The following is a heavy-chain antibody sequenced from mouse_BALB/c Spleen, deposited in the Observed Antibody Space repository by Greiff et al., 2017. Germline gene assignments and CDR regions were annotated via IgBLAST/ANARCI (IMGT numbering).Heavy chain of an antibody. CDR1: GYSITSDYA. D-gene: IGHD6-5*01. Sequence: EVQLQESGPGLVKPSQSLSLTCTVTGYSITSDYAWYWIRQFPGNKLEWMGYISYSGSTSYNPSLKSRISITRDTSKNQFFLQLNSVTTEDTATYYCAPYCNYAMDYWGQGTSVTVSS. J-gene: IGHJ4*01. CDR2: ISYSGST. CDR3: APYCNYAMDY. V-gene: IGHV3-2*02.